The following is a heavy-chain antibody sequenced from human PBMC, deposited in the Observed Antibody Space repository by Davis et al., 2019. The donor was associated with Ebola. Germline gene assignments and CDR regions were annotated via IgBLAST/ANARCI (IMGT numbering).Heavy chain of an antibody. J-gene: IGHJ4*02. CDR2: IYHTGST. CDR1: GGSITSSNW. Sequence: PSETLSLTCVVSGGSITSSNWWSWVRQPPGKGLEWIGEIYHTGSTNYNPSLKTRVSISVDKSRNQFSLNLTSVTAADTAVYYCARTTVTIFYYWGQGTLVTVSS. D-gene: IGHD3-3*01. CDR3: ARTTVTIFYY. V-gene: IGHV4-4*02.